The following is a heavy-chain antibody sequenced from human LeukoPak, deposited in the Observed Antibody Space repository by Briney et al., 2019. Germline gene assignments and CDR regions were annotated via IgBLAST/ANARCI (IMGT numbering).Heavy chain of an antibody. D-gene: IGHD3-22*01. CDR1: GYTFTGYY. V-gene: IGHV1-2*02. CDR2: INPNSGGT. J-gene: IGHJ5*02. CDR3: ATDYYDSSGRPFDP. Sequence: ASVKVSCKASGYTFTGYYMHWVRPAPGQGLEWMGWINPNSGGTNYAQTFQGRVTITRETSISTAYMELSRLRTEDTAVDYCATDYYDSSGRPFDPWGQKTLVTVSS.